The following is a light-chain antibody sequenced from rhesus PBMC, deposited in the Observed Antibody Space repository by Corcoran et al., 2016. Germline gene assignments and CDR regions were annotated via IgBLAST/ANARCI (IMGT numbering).Light chain of an antibody. CDR1: NSDIGRFNY. CDR3: SSYEASDIFV. J-gene: IGLJ6*01. Sequence: QSDPIQSPSVSGYLGQSVTISCSGTNSDIGRFNYVSWYRQQPGTTTKLLIYEVNMRPSGVSDRFSGSKSGNTASLTISGLQAEDDGDYYCSSYEASDIFVFGSGTKLTVL. CDR2: EVN. V-gene: IGLV2-11*01.